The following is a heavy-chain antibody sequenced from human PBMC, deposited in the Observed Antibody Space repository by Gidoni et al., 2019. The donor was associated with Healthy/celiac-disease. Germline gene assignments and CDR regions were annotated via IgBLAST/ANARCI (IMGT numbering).Heavy chain of an antibody. CDR3: AKDVSRYSGYDFFRLPYGDYLDY. CDR2: ISGSGGST. V-gene: IGHV3-23*04. CDR1: GFTFSSYA. D-gene: IGHD5-12*01. J-gene: IGHJ4*02. Sequence: EVQLVESGGGLVQPGGSLSLSCAASGFTFSSYAMSWVRQAPGKGLEWVSAISGSGGSTYYADSVKGRFTISRDNSKNTLYLQMNSLRAEDTAVYYCAKDVSRYSGYDFFRLPYGDYLDYWGQGTLVTISS.